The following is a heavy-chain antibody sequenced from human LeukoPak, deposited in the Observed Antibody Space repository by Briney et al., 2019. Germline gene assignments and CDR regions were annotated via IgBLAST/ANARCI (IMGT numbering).Heavy chain of an antibody. Sequence: GESLKISCRGSGYSFTNYWIGWVRQMPGKGLEWMGIIYAGDSDTRYSPSFQGQVTISADKSFSTAYLQWSSLKASDTAMYYCARLRYSSSWDFDYWGQGTLVTVSS. CDR1: GYSFTNYW. CDR2: IYAGDSDT. J-gene: IGHJ4*02. V-gene: IGHV5-51*01. D-gene: IGHD6-13*01. CDR3: ARLRYSSSWDFDY.